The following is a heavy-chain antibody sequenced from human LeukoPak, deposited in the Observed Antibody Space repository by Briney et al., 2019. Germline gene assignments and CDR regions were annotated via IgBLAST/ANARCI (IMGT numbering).Heavy chain of an antibody. Sequence: TSETLSLTCTVSGDSISTYYWSWIRQPPGKGLEWIGSFFVSGSTHYNPSLRSRATLFVDTSKNQFSLKLTSMTAADAATYFCARQFATAAADTRGYFDYWGQGTVVAVSS. D-gene: IGHD6-25*01. J-gene: IGHJ4*02. CDR2: FFVSGST. CDR3: ARQFATAAADTRGYFDY. CDR1: GDSISTYY. V-gene: IGHV4-59*05.